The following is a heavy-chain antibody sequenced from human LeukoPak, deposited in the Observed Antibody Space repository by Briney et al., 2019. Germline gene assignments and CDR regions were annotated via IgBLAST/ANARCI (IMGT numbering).Heavy chain of an antibody. V-gene: IGHV4-59*01. CDR3: ASTWGFFDY. CDR2: IYYSGST. Sequence: SETLSLTCTVSGDSINSYYWSCIRQPPGKGLEWIGYIYYSGSTDYDPSLKSRVTISVDTPKNQFSLKLSPVTAADTAVYYCASTWGFFDYWGQGTLVTVSS. CDR1: GDSINSYY. J-gene: IGHJ4*02. D-gene: IGHD3-16*01.